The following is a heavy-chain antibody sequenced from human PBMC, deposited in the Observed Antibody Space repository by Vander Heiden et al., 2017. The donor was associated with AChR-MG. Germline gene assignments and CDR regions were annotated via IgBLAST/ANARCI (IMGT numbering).Heavy chain of an antibody. CDR1: GFLFSSYA. V-gene: IGHV3-23*01. Sequence: EEQLLASGGGLVRPGGSLRLSCEASGFLFSSYAQSWVRHAPGKGLQWVSTLSGTDPTTYYSDSVKGRFTISRDNYKDILYLQMDRLRDEDTALYYCVVPDHEGFDMWGHGILVTVSA. CDR3: VVPDHEGFDM. CDR2: LSGTDPTT. D-gene: IGHD2-15*01. J-gene: IGHJ3*02.